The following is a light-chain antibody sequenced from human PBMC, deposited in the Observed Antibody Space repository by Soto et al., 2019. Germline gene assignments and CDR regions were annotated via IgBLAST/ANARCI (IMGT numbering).Light chain of an antibody. V-gene: IGKV3-20*01. CDR2: DAS. CDR3: QQFSSYPLT. Sequence: EFVLTQSPGTLSLSPGERATLSCRASHTVRNNYLAWYQQKPGQAPRFLIYDASSRATGIPDRFSGGGSGTDFTLTISRLEPEDFAVYYCQQFSSYPLTFGGGTKVDIK. J-gene: IGKJ4*01. CDR1: HTVRNNY.